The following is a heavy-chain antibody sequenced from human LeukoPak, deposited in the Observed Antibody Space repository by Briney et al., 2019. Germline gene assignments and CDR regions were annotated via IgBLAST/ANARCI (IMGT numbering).Heavy chain of an antibody. Sequence: ASVKVSCKASGYTFTSYGISWVRQAPGQGLEWMGWISAYNGNTNYAQKLPGRVTMTTDTSTSTAYMELRSLRSDDTAVYYCARASVRYFDWQSFDPWGQGTLVTVS. V-gene: IGHV1-18*01. D-gene: IGHD3-9*01. CDR1: GYTFTSYG. J-gene: IGHJ5*02. CDR2: ISAYNGNT. CDR3: ARASVRYFDWQSFDP.